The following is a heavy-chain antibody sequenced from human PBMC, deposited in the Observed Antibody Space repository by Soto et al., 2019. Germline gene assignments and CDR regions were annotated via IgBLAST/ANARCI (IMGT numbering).Heavy chain of an antibody. Sequence: GGPMRLCCGAAGFKCGGYAISWVLKTPGKGLEWVSAISGSGGSTYYADSVKGRFTISRDNSKNTLYLQMNSLRAEDTAVYYCAKDLGRYDFWSGYYPPRWFDPWGQGTLVTVSS. CDR2: ISGSGGST. V-gene: IGHV3-23*01. CDR1: GFKCGGYA. J-gene: IGHJ5*02. D-gene: IGHD3-3*01. CDR3: AKDLGRYDFWSGYYPPRWFDP.